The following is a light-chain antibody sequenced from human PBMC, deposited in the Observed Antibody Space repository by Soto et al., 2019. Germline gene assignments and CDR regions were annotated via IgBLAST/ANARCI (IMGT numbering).Light chain of an antibody. Sequence: IQLTQSPSSLSASVGDRVTITCRASQGISSYLAWYQQKPGKAPKLLIYAASTLQSGVPSRFSGSGSGTDFTLTISSLQPEAFATYYCHQLNSYPRTFGQGTKVEIK. V-gene: IGKV1-9*01. CDR1: QGISSY. CDR2: AAS. CDR3: HQLNSYPRT. J-gene: IGKJ1*01.